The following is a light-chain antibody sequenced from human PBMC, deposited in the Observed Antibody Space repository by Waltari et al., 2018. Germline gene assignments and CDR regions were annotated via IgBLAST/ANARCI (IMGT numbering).Light chain of an antibody. J-gene: IGKJ1*01. CDR3: LQHNSYPWT. V-gene: IGKV1-17*01. CDR1: QGIRND. CDR2: ATS. Sequence: DIQMTKSLSSLSASVGDRVTIKCRASQGIRNDLGCYQQKPGKAPKRLIYATSSLQSGFPSRFSGSGSGTEFTLTISSLQPEYFAPYYCLQHNSYPWTFGQGTKVEIK.